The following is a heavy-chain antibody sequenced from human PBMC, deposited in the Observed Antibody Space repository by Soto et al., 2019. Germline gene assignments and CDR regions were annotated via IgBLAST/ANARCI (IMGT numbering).Heavy chain of an antibody. D-gene: IGHD2-2*01. CDR2: IKEDGSVE. CDR3: ARDRPYWSSTSCDAHWGYMAV. J-gene: IGHJ6*03. CDR1: GFTFSRFW. V-gene: IGHV3-7*01. Sequence: EVQLVESGGGLVQPGGSLRLSCAASGFTFSRFWMSWVRQAPGTGMEWVANIKEDGSVEHYVDSVKGRFTISRDNAKNSLYLQMNSLRAEDTAVFYCARDRPYWSSTSCDAHWGYMAVWGKGTTVTVSS.